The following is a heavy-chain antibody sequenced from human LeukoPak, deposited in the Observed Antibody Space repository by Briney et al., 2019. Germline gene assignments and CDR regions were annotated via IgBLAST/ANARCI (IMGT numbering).Heavy chain of an antibody. D-gene: IGHD3-9*01. CDR1: GFTFSSYA. V-gene: IGHV3-23*01. J-gene: IGHJ4*02. CDR3: AKDQEYYDILTGYYLDY. Sequence: GGSLRLSCAAPGFTFSSYAMSWVRQAPGKGLEWVSAISGSGGSTYYADSVKGRFTISRDNSKSTLYLQMNSLRAEDTAVYYCAKDQEYYDILTGYYLDYWGQGTLVTVSS. CDR2: ISGSGGST.